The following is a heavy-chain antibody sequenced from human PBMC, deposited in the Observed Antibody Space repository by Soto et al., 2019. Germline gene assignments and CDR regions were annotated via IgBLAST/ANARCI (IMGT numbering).Heavy chain of an antibody. D-gene: IGHD3-22*01. CDR1: GFNFSPST. CDR3: ARTTTACSSASCYDHELNDAFAV. V-gene: IGHV3-33*01. Sequence: PGGSLRLSCAASGFNFSPSTMHWVRQAPGKGLECVAVIQSDGNTKYYADSVKGRFTVSRDDSKNTLYLQMNSLRVDDTALYYCARTTTACSSASCYDHELNDAFAVWGQGTMVTVSS. CDR2: IQSDGNTK. J-gene: IGHJ3*01.